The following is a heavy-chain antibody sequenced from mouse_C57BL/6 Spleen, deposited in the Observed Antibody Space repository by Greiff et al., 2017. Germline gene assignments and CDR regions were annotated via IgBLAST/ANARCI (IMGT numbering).Heavy chain of an antibody. J-gene: IGHJ2*01. V-gene: IGHV1-69*01. Sequence: QVQLQQPGAELVLPGASVKLSCKASGYTFTSYWMHWVKQRPGQGLEWIGEIDPSDSYTNYNQKFKGKSTLTVDKSSSTAYMQLSSLTSEDSAVYYCASLDGYYPYWGQGTTLTVSS. CDR3: ASLDGYYPY. D-gene: IGHD2-3*01. CDR1: GYTFTSYW. CDR2: IDPSDSYT.